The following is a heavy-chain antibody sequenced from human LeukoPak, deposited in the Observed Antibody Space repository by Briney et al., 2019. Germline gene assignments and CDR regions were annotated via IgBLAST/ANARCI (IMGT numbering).Heavy chain of an antibody. CDR2: IYTSGST. J-gene: IGHJ6*03. V-gene: IGHV4-61*02. Sequence: PSETLSLTCTVSGGSISSGIYYWSWIRQPAGKGLEWIGRIYTSGSTNYNPSLKSRVTISVDTSKNQFSLRLSSVTAADTAVYYCARDQETLPRYCSGDTCDGVYYYYMDVWGKGTTVTISS. D-gene: IGHD2-15*01. CDR3: ARDQETLPRYCSGDTCDGVYYYYMDV. CDR1: GGSISSGIYY.